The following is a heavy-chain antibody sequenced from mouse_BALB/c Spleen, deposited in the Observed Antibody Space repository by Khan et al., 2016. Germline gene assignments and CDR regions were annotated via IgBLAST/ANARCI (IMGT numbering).Heavy chain of an antibody. D-gene: IGHD2-3*01. V-gene: IGHV9-2-1*01. CDR3: ASGWLL. CDR1: GYTFTDYS. CDR2: INTETGEP. J-gene: IGHJ3*01. Sequence: QIQLVQPGPELKKPGETVKISCKASGYTFTDYSIHWVKQTPGKGLKWMAWINTETGEPTYADDFKGRFAFSLETSANTAYLQINNLKNEDTATYFCASGWLLWGQGTLVTVSA.